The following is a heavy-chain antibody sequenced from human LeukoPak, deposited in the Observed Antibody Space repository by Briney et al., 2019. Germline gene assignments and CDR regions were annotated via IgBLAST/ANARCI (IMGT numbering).Heavy chain of an antibody. J-gene: IGHJ4*02. CDR1: GFTFXSYX. CDR2: ISSSSSTI. D-gene: IGHD3-22*01. V-gene: IGHV3-48*01. Sequence: LXLSXAASGFTFXSYXMHWVRQAPGKXLEXXSYISSSSSTIYYADSVKGRFTISRDNAKNSLYLQMNSLRAEDTAVYYCARDQDYYDSSGPDWGQGTLVTVSS. CDR3: ARDQDYYDSSGPD.